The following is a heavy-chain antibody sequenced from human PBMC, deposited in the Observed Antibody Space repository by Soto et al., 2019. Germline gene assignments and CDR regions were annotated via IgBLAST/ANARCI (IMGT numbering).Heavy chain of an antibody. CDR1: GGSISGGGFS. J-gene: IGHJ4*01. V-gene: IGHV4-30-2*06. D-gene: IGHD3-10*01. Sequence: PSETLSLTCTVSGGSISGGGFSWNWIRQSPGKGLEWIGYIYPSGTSYFNPSLKSRVSISLDKSRNQFSLRLSSMTAADTAVYYCARGHYFGSGSTDWGHGTLVTVSS. CDR3: ARGHYFGSGSTD. CDR2: IYPSGTS.